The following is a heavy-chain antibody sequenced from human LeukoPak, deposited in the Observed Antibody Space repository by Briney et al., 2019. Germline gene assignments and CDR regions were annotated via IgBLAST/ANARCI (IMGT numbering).Heavy chain of an antibody. V-gene: IGHV3-43*02. Sequence: GGSLRLSCVASGLPIADFAMHWVRQAPGKGLEWVSLISGDGVSTFYADSAKGRFSISRDNSKNSLYLEMNSLRTEDAAMYYCAKESGKFDYWGQGTLVAVSS. CDR2: ISGDGVST. J-gene: IGHJ4*02. CDR3: AKESGKFDY. CDR1: GLPIADFA.